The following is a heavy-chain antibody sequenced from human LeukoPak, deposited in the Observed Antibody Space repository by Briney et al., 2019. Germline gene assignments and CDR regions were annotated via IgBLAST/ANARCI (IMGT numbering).Heavy chain of an antibody. V-gene: IGHV3-43*02. Sequence: GGSLRLSCVASGLPIADFAMHWVRQAPGKGLEWVSLISGDGVSTFYADSAKGRFSISRDNSKNSLYLEMNSLRTEDAAMYYCAKESGKFDYWGQGTLVAVSS. CDR2: ISGDGVST. J-gene: IGHJ4*02. CDR3: AKESGKFDY. CDR1: GLPIADFA.